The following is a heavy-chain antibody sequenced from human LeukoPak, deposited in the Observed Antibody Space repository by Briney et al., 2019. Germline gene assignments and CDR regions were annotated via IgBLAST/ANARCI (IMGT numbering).Heavy chain of an antibody. CDR2: ISGSGGST. CDR3: AKDRDYGDYGLFDY. V-gene: IGHV3-23*01. J-gene: IGHJ4*02. CDR1: GFTFISYA. Sequence: GRSLRLSCAASGFTFISYALSWVRPAPGKGLGWVSAISGSGGSTYYADSVMDRFTISRDNSKNTLYLQMNSLRAEDTAVYYCAKDRDYGDYGLFDYWGQGTLVTVSS. D-gene: IGHD4-17*01.